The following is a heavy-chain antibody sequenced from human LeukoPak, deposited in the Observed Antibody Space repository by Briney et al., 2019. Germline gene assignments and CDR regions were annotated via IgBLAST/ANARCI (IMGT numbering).Heavy chain of an antibody. CDR3: ARGNSSSWYYYYYYMDV. D-gene: IGHD6-13*01. CDR2: IYYSGST. V-gene: IGHV4-59*08. CDR1: GGSISSYY. Sequence: SETLSLTCTVSGGSISSYYWNWIRQAPGKGLEWIGYIYYSGSTNYNPSLKSRVTISVDTSKNQFSLKLSSVTAADTAVYYCARGNSSSWYYYYYYMDVWGKGTTVTISS. J-gene: IGHJ6*03.